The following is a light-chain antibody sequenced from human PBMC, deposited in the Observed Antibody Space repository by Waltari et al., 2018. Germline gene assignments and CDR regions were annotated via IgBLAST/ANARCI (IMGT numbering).Light chain of an antibody. J-gene: IGKJ1*01. CDR2: GAS. CDR1: QSLSSSS. CDR3: QQYASSRT. Sequence: EIVLTQSPGTLSLSPGERATLACRASQSLSSSSLYWYQPKPGQAPGLLIYGASSRATGIPDMFSGSGSGTDFTVTFSRLETEDFAVYYCQQYASSRTFGQGTKVENK. V-gene: IGKV3-20*01.